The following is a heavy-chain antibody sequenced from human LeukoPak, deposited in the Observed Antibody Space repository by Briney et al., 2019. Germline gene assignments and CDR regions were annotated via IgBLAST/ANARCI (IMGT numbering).Heavy chain of an antibody. V-gene: IGHV1-18*01. CDR1: GHTFNNYV. D-gene: IGHD6-19*01. CDR3: GKSGSRDWDYFEY. J-gene: IGHJ4*02. CDR2: IDSKNGNT. Sequence: ASVKVSCKASGHTFNNYVVNWVRQAPGQGLEWMGLIDSKNGNTRYAQKVQGRVTMTTDTSTSTGFMELRSLRSGDTAVYYCGKSGSRDWDYFEYWGQGTLVTASS.